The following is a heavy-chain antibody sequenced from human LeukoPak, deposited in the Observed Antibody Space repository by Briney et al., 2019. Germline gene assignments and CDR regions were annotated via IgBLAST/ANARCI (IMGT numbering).Heavy chain of an antibody. J-gene: IGHJ4*02. D-gene: IGHD3-10*01. CDR1: GFTFSGYW. CDR3: ARWSYVSGTWFLDY. Sequence: PGGSLRLSCEASGFTFSGYWMSWVRQAPGRGLEWVADINEDGTTIYYVNSVKGRFTISRDNAKNSLPLQLNTLRAGDTAVYYCARWSYVSGTWFLDYWGQGTLVTVSS. CDR2: INEDGTTI. V-gene: IGHV3-7*05.